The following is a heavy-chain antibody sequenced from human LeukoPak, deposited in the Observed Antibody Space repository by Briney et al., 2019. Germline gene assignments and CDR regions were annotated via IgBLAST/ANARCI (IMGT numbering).Heavy chain of an antibody. J-gene: IGHJ4*02. CDR2: ISSSSSYI. V-gene: IGHV3-21*01. Sequence: PGGSLRLSCAASGFTFSSYSMNWVRQAPGKGLEWVSSISSSSSYIYYADSVKGRFTISRDNAKNSLYLQMNSLRAEDTAVYYCARRSLRVGATTDFDYWGQGTLVTVSS. CDR3: ARRSLRVGATTDFDY. D-gene: IGHD1-26*01. CDR1: GFTFSSYS.